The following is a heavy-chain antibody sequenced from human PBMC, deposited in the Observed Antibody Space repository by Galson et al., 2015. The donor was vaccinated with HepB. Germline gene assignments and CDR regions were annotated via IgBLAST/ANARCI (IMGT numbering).Heavy chain of an antibody. V-gene: IGHV3-48*02. J-gene: IGHJ4*02. CDR1: TFIFSTYS. CDR3: VFLRGNDLKPLDS. Sequence: SLRLSCAASTFIFSTYSMNWVRQAPGKGLEWISYIDSSGTTVYYADSVKGRFTVSRDNAKNSLYLQMNSLRDEDMAVYYCVFLRGNDLKPLDSWGLGTLVTVSS. D-gene: IGHD4-23*01. CDR2: IDSSGTTV.